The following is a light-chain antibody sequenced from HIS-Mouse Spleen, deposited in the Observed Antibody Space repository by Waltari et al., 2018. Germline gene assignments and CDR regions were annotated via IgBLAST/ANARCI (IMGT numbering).Light chain of an antibody. Sequence: QSALTQPASVSGSPGQSITISCTGTSSDVGSYNLVSWYQQHPGKAPKLMIYEGSKRPSGVSNRCSGSKSGSTASLTISGLQAEDEADYYCCSYAGSSTDWVFGGGTKLTVL. CDR1: SSDVGSYNL. CDR2: EGS. CDR3: CSYAGSSTDWV. V-gene: IGLV2-23*01. J-gene: IGLJ3*02.